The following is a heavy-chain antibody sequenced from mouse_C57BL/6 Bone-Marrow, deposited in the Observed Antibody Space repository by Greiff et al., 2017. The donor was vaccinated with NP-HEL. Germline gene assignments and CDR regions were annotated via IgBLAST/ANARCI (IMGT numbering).Heavy chain of an antibody. D-gene: IGHD1-1*01. CDR3: AIIRNYYGSSYFDY. Sequence: VQLQESGAELVKPGASVKVSCKASGYTFTSYWMHWVKQRPGQGLEWIGRLHPSDSDTNYNQKFTGKATLTVDKSSSTAYMQLSSLTSEDSAVYYCAIIRNYYGSSYFDYWGQGTTLTVSS. CDR1: GYTFTSYW. V-gene: IGHV1-74*01. J-gene: IGHJ2*01. CDR2: LHPSDSDT.